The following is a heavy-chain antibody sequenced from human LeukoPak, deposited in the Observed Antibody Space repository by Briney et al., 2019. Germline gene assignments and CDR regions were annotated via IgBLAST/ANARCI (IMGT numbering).Heavy chain of an antibody. D-gene: IGHD3-22*01. Sequence: SETLSLTCTVSGGSISSYYWSWIRQPAGKGLEWIGRIYTSGSTNYNPSLKSRVTMSVDTSKNQFSLKLSSVTAADTAVYYCARETREYYYDSSCYWDYWGQGTLVTVSS. CDR1: GGSISSYY. V-gene: IGHV4-4*07. CDR3: ARETREYYYDSSCYWDY. CDR2: IYTSGST. J-gene: IGHJ4*02.